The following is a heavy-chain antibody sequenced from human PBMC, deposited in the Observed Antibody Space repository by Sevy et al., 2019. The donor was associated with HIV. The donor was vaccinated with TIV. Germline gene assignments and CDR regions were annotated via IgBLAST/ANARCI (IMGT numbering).Heavy chain of an antibody. V-gene: IGHV3-66*01. CDR3: ARGGTIFGLVRHYFDY. Sequence: GGSLRLSCAASGFSVNSNYMTWVRQAPGKGLDWVSIIYSDGSTKYADALKGRFTISRDNSKNTMYLQMNSLRVDDTAVDYCARGGTIFGLVRHYFDYWGQGTLVTVSS. CDR2: IYSDGST. CDR1: GFSVNSNY. D-gene: IGHD3-3*01. J-gene: IGHJ4*02.